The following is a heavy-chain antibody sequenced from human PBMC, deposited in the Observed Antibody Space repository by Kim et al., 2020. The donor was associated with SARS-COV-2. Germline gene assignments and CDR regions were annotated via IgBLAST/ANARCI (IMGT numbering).Heavy chain of an antibody. J-gene: IGHJ4*02. CDR2: VGT. CDR3: ASVNPTPDY. Sequence: VGTNYALKFQGKVTITRDTSISTAYLELIRLRSDDTAVYYCASVNPTPDYWGQGTLVTVSS. V-gene: IGHV1-2*02.